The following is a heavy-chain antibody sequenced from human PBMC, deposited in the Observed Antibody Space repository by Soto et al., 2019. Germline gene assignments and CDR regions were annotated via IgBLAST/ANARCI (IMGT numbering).Heavy chain of an antibody. D-gene: IGHD3-9*01. Sequence: KPSETLSLTCTVSGGSISSYHWSWIRQSPGKGLEWIGYVFYTGSTKYNPALKRRVTISVDTSKNQFSLKLSSVSAADTGLYYCARGFDILTFGFCLDYWGQGTLVTVSS. V-gene: IGHV4-59*01. CDR3: ARGFDILTFGFCLDY. CDR1: GGSISSYH. CDR2: VFYTGST. J-gene: IGHJ4*02.